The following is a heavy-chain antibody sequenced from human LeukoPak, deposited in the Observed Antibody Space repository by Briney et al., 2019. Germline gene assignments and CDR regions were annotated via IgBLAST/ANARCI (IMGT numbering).Heavy chain of an antibody. Sequence: ASVKVSCKASGGTFSSYAISWVRQAPGQGLKWMGGIIPIFGTANYAQKFQGRVTITTDESTSTAYMELSSLRSEDTAVYYCARLLSSNDAFDIWGQGTMVTVSS. CDR1: GGTFSSYA. D-gene: IGHD5/OR15-5a*01. J-gene: IGHJ3*02. CDR2: IIPIFGTA. CDR3: ARLLSSNDAFDI. V-gene: IGHV1-69*05.